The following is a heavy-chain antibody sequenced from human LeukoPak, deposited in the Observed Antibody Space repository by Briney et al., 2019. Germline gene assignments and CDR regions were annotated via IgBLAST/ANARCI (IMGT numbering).Heavy chain of an antibody. CDR2: IIPIFGTA. V-gene: IGHV1-69*13. J-gene: IGHJ4*02. CDR1: GYTFTGYY. CDR3: ARESGSYLYYFDY. D-gene: IGHD1-26*01. Sequence: GASVKVSCKASGYTFTGYYMHWVRQAPGQGLEWMGGIIPIFGTANYAQKFQGRVTITADESTSTAYMELSSLRSEDTAVYYCARESGSYLYYFDYWGQGTLVTVSS.